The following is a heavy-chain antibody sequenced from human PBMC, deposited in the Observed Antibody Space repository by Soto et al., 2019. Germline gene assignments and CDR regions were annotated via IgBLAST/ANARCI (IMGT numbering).Heavy chain of an antibody. CDR3: ASPWELLSDAFDS. V-gene: IGHV1-18*01. CDR1: GYTFTSYG. J-gene: IGHJ3*02. CDR2: ISAYNGNT. Sequence: ASVKVSCKASGYTFTSYGISWVRQAPGQGLEWMGGISAYNGNTNYAQKLQGRVTMTTDESTSTAYMELSSLRSEDTAVYYCASPWELLSDAFDSWGKGTMVTVSS. D-gene: IGHD1-26*01.